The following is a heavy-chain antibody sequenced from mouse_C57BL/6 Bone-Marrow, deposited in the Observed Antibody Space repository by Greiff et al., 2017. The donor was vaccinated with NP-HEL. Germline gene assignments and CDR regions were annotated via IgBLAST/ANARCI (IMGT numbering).Heavy chain of an antibody. CDR2: INYDGSST. D-gene: IGHD2-4*01. CDR3: AIYYDYDGAWFAY. CDR1: GFTFSDYY. Sequence: DVKLVESEGGLVQPGSSMKLSCTASGFTFSDYYMAWVRQVPEKGLEWVANINYDGSSTYYLDSLKSRFIISRDNAKNILYLQMSSLKSEDTATYYCAIYYDYDGAWFAYWGQGTLVTVSA. V-gene: IGHV5-16*01. J-gene: IGHJ3*01.